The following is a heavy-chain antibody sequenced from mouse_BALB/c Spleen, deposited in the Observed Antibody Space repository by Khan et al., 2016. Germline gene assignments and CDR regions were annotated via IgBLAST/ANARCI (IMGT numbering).Heavy chain of an antibody. V-gene: IGHV14-3*02. CDR3: ARGFSDYRLAY. J-gene: IGHJ3*01. CDR2: IDPANDNT. Sequence: EVQLQESGAELVKPGASVKLSCTASGFNIKDTYIHWVKQRPEQGLEWMGRIDPANDNTKYDPRFKGKATITAETSSNTAYLQLSSLTSEDTAVYFCARGFSDYRLAYWGQGTLVSVSA. CDR1: GFNIKDTY. D-gene: IGHD2-4*01.